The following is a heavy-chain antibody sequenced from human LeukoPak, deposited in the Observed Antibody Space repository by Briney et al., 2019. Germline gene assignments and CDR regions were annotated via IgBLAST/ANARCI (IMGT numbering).Heavy chain of an antibody. Sequence: PSETQSLTCTVSGGSISSSNYYWAWIRQPPGQGLEWIGSIYYRGNAYYNPSLKSRVTISVDTSKNQFSLSLSSVTAADTAVYYCAREEDRSGDWGQGTLVTVTS. V-gene: IGHV4-39*07. CDR2: IYYRGNA. CDR1: GGSISSSNYY. CDR3: AREEDRSGD. D-gene: IGHD3-22*01. J-gene: IGHJ4*02.